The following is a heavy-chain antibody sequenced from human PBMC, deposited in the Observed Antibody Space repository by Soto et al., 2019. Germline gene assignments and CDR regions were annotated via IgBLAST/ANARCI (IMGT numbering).Heavy chain of an antibody. D-gene: IGHD6-19*01. J-gene: IGHJ4*02. CDR1: GGSISSSSYY. CDR2: IYYSGST. Sequence: SETLSLTCTVSGGSISSSSYYWGWIRQPPGKGLEWIGSIYYSGSTYYNPSLKSRVTISVDTSKNQFSLKLSSVTAGDTAVYYCARQRHRSSWYLRGYFDYWGQGTLVTVSS. V-gene: IGHV4-39*01. CDR3: ARQRHRSSWYLRGYFDY.